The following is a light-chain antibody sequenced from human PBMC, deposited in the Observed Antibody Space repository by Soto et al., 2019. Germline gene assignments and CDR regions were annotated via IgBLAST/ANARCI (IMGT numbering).Light chain of an antibody. Sequence: EIVLTQSPATLSLSPGERATLSCRASQSVSSNLAWYQQKPGQAPRLLIYGASTRATGIPARFSGSGSGTDFTLTISSLDPEDFAVYYCQQRSNWPLIFGGGTKVDIK. V-gene: IGKV3-11*01. CDR2: GAS. CDR1: QSVSSN. J-gene: IGKJ4*01. CDR3: QQRSNWPLI.